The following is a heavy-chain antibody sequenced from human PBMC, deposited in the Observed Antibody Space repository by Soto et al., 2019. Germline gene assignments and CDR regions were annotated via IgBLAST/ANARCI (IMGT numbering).Heavy chain of an antibody. J-gene: IGHJ4*02. V-gene: IGHV1-18*01. D-gene: IGHD2-8*01. Sequence: QVQLVQSGGEVKKPGASVKVSCKASGYTFSNFGLSWVRQAPGQGLELMGWISPYNGNTNYAQKLQGRLTMTTDTSRSTAYRELRSLRSDDTAGYYCARDRLGVSVTGGGFDSWGQGTLVTVSS. CDR3: ARDRLGVSVTGGGFDS. CDR1: GYTFSNFG. CDR2: ISPYNGNT.